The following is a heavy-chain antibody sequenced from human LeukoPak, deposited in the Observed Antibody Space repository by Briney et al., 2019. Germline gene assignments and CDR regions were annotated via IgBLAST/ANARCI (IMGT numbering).Heavy chain of an antibody. D-gene: IGHD6-13*01. V-gene: IGHV1-8*03. J-gene: IGHJ4*02. CDR3: SRGTYSSSWFLDY. CDR2: MNPNSGNT. CDR1: GYMLTGYY. Sequence: ASVKVSCKASGYMLTGYYMHWVRQATGQGLEWMGWMNPNSGNTGYAQKFQGRVTITRNTSISTAYMELSSLRSEDTAVYYCSRGTYSSSWFLDYWGQGTLVTVSS.